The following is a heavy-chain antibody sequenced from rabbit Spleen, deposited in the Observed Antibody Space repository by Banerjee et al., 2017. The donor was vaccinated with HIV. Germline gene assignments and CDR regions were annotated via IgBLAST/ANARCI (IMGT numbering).Heavy chain of an antibody. CDR2: INTATGKA. D-gene: IGHD4-1*01. CDR3: ARYYIFYGMDL. CDR1: GFSFTDRDV. V-gene: IGHV1S45*01. Sequence: QEQLVESGGGLVKPEGSLTLTCKASGFSFTDRDVMCWVRQAPGKGLEWIACINTATGKAVYANWAKGRFTISRTSSTTVTLQMTSLTAADTATYFCARYYIFYGMDLWGPGTLVTVS. J-gene: IGHJ6*01.